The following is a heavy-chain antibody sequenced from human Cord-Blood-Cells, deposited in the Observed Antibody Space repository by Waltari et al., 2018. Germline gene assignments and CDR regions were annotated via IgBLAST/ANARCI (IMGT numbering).Heavy chain of an antibody. V-gene: IGHV3-7*01. D-gene: IGHD4-17*01. CDR3: ARVYLRDYFDY. CDR2: IKQDGSEK. J-gene: IGHJ4*02. CDR1: GFSFSRYW. Sequence: EVQLVESGGGLVQPGGSLRLSCAASGFSFSRYWLRWVRQAPGKGLEWVANIKQDGSEKYYVDSVKGRFTISRDNAKNSLYLQMNSLRAEDTAVYYCARVYLRDYFDYWGQGTLVTVSS.